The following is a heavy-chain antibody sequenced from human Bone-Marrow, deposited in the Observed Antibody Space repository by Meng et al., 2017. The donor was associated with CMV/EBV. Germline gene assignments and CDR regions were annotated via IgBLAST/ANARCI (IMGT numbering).Heavy chain of an antibody. Sequence: QLQLVLSGAEVTKPRASVKVSCKASGYTLTDYYIHWVRQAPGQWLEWMGWINPNTDTNYAQNFPGRVTMPRDMSINTAYMELSRLTSGDTAVYYCARSSGWSRFDYWGLGTLVTVSS. J-gene: IGHJ4*02. CDR3: ARSSGWSRFDY. CDR2: INPNTDT. V-gene: IGHV1-2*02. CDR1: GYTLTDYY. D-gene: IGHD6-19*01.